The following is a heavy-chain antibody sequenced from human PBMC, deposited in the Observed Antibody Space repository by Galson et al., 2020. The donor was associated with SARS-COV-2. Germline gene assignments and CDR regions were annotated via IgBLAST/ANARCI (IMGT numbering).Heavy chain of an antibody. D-gene: IGHD3-10*01. CDR3: ARDSQLLWFGELATPLDY. CDR2: ISYDGSNK. Sequence: GGSLRLSCAASGFTFSSYAMHWVRQAPGKGLEWVAVISYDGSNKYYADSVKGRFTISRDNSKNTLYLQMNSLRAEDTAVYYCARDSQLLWFGELATPLDYWGQGTLVTVSS. J-gene: IGHJ4*02. CDR1: GFTFSSYA. V-gene: IGHV3-30*01.